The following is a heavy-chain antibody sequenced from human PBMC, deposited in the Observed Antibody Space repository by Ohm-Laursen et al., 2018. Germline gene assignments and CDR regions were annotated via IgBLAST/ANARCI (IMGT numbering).Heavy chain of an antibody. CDR1: GFTFTSYW. Sequence: SLRLSCAASGFTFTSYWMSWVRQAPGKGLEWVANIKEYGSEKNYVDSVKGRFTISRDNAKNSLFLEMNNLRAEDSALYYCVRGGRYGNFWGQGTLVTVSS. J-gene: IGHJ4*01. CDR3: VRGGRYGNF. CDR2: IKEYGSEK. V-gene: IGHV3-7*01. D-gene: IGHD6-13*01.